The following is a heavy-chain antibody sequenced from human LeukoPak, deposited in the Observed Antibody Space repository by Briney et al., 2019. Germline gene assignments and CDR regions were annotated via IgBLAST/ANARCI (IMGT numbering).Heavy chain of an antibody. J-gene: IGHJ4*02. Sequence: SETLSLTCNVSGGSISSYYWSWIRQPPGKGLEWIGYIYTSGSANYNPSLKSRVTISVDTSKSHFSLKLSSVTAADTAVYYCARLSGRGYEIDYWGQGTLVTVSS. D-gene: IGHD5-12*01. V-gene: IGHV4-4*09. CDR1: GGSISSYY. CDR2: IYTSGSA. CDR3: ARLSGRGYEIDY.